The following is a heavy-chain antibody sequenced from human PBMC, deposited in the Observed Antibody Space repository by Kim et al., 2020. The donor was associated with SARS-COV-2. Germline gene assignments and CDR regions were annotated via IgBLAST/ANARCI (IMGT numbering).Heavy chain of an antibody. CDR3: ARGGITMVRGIGLNWFDP. CDR2: INHSGST. J-gene: IGHJ5*02. D-gene: IGHD3-10*01. Sequence: SETLSLTCAVYGGSFSGYYWSWIRQPPGKGLEWIGEINHSGSTNYNPSLKSRVTISVDTSKNQFSLKLSSVTAADTAVYYCARGGITMVRGIGLNWFDPWGQGTLVTVSS. V-gene: IGHV4-34*01. CDR1: GGSFSGYY.